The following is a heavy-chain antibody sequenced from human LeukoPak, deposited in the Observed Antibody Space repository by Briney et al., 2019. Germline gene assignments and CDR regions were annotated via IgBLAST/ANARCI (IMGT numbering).Heavy chain of an antibody. J-gene: IGHJ3*02. D-gene: IGHD1-26*01. Sequence: SETLSLTCAVSGGSISSGGYSWSWIRQPPGKGLEWIGYIYHSGSTYYNPSLKSRVTISVDTSKNQFSLKLSSVTAADTAVYYCARPPKYSGSYNRAFDIWGQGTMVTVSS. CDR3: ARPPKYSGSYNRAFDI. CDR2: IYHSGST. CDR1: GGSISSGGYS. V-gene: IGHV4-30-2*01.